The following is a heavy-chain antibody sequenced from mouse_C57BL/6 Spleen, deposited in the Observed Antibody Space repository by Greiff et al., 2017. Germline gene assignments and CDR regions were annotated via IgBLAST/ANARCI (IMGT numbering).Heavy chain of an antibody. V-gene: IGHV14-4*01. CDR3: TSPPPYAMGY. CDR1: GFNIKDDY. CDR2: VDPENGDP. Sequence: EVQLQQSGAELVRPGASVQLSCTASGFNIKDDYMHWVKQRPEQGLEWIGWVDPENGDPEYASKFQGKATITADTSSNTAYLQLSSLTSEDPAVYYCTSPPPYAMGYWGQGTSVTVSS. J-gene: IGHJ4*01.